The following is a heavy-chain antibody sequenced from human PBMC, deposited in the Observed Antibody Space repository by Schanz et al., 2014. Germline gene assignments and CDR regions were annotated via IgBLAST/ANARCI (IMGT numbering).Heavy chain of an antibody. CDR2: VSASGGGT. CDR1: GFTFRSYA. Sequence: EVQLLESGGGLVQPGGSLRLSCIGSGFTFRSYALGWVRQAPGKGREWVSLVSASGGGTFYAGSVKGRFTISRDNSRNTVYLQMSSLRADDTAVDYCAKHVRCLSGNDYWGQGTLVTVSS. D-gene: IGHD1-26*01. J-gene: IGHJ4*02. V-gene: IGHV3-23*01. CDR3: AKHVRCLSGNDY.